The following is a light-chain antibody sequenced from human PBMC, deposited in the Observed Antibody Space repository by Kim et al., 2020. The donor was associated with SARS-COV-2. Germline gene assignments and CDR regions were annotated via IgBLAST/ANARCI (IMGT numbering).Light chain of an antibody. CDR1: QDVKFY. CDR2: DAS. V-gene: IGKV1-33*01. Sequence: DIQMTQSPSSVSASVGDRVTITCQATQDVKFYLNWYQQKPGRAPKLLIYDASNLQVGVPSRFSGSGSGTDFTFTISSLQPGDVATYYCQQYDNVPHTFGQGTKLEIK. CDR3: QQYDNVPHT. J-gene: IGKJ2*01.